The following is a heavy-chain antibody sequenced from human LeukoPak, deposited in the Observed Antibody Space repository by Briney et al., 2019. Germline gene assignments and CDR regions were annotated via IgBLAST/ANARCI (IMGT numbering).Heavy chain of an antibody. CDR3: ARGPYYYDRSGYFDY. J-gene: IGHJ4*02. CDR2: IYSGGST. D-gene: IGHD3-22*01. Sequence: GGSPRLSCAASGFTVSSTYMTWVRQAPGKGLEWVSVIYSGGSTYYADSVKGRFTISRDNSKNTLYLQMNSLRAEDTAVYYCARGPYYYDRSGYFDYGGQGTLSPSLQ. V-gene: IGHV3-53*01. CDR1: GFTVSSTY.